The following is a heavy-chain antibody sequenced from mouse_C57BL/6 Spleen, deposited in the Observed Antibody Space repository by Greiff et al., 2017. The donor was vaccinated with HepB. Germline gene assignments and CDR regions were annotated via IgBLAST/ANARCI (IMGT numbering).Heavy chain of an antibody. V-gene: IGHV3-6*01. CDR1: GYSITSGYY. Sequence: EVQLQESGPGLVKPSQSLSLTCSVTGYSITSGYYWNWIRQFPGNKLEWMGYISYDGSNNYNPSLKNRISITRDTSKNQFFLKLNSVTTEDTATYYCAILPRGYWGQGTTLTVSS. J-gene: IGHJ2*01. D-gene: IGHD2-10*01. CDR2: ISYDGSN. CDR3: AILPRGY.